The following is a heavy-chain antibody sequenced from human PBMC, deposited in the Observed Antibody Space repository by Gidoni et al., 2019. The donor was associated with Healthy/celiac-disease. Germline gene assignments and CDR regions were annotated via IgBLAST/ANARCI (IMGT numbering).Heavy chain of an antibody. CDR1: GFTLDDYA. CDR3: AKGRGADN. Sequence: EVQLVESGGGLLQPGRSLGPPCAASGFTLDDYAMHWVRQAPGKGLEWVSGISWNSGSIGYADSVKGRFTISRDNAKNSLYLQMNSLRAEDTALYYCAKGRGADNWGQGTLVTVSS. D-gene: IGHD3-10*01. V-gene: IGHV3-9*01. J-gene: IGHJ4*02. CDR2: ISWNSGSI.